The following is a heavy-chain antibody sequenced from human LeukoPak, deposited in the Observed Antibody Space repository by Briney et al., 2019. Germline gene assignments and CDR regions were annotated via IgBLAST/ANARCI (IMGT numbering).Heavy chain of an antibody. CDR1: GFTFGDYA. CDR3: TRDRGAYNLYDY. CDR2: IRSKDYGETE. Sequence: GGSLRLSCTASGFTFGDYAMSWIRQAPGKGLEWVGFIRSKDYGETEDYAASVKGRFTISRDDSKAIAYLQMNSLKTEDTAVYHRTRDRGAYNLYDYWGQGTLVTVSS. J-gene: IGHJ4*02. V-gene: IGHV3-49*03. D-gene: IGHD1-1*01.